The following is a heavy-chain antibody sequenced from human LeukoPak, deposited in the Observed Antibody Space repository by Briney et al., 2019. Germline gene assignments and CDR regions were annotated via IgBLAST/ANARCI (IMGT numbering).Heavy chain of an antibody. Sequence: GRSLRLSCAASGFSVSSYGVSWVRQAPGKGMEWVANIKQDGSEKYYVDSVKGRFTISRDNAKNSLYLQMNSLRAEDTAVYYCARGVRVFDYWGQGTLVTVSS. CDR2: IKQDGSEK. CDR3: ARGVRVFDY. J-gene: IGHJ4*02. V-gene: IGHV3-7*01. CDR1: GFSVSSYG.